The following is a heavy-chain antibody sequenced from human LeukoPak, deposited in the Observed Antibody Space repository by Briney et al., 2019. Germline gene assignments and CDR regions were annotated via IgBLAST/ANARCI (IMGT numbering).Heavy chain of an antibody. CDR2: INPNSGGT. J-gene: IGHJ4*02. CDR1: GYTFTGYY. D-gene: IGHD2-15*01. Sequence: ASVKVSCKASGYTFTGYYMHWVRQAPGQGLEWMGWINPNSGGTNYAQKFQGRVTMTRDTSISTAYMELSKLRSDDTAVYYCASPLDGRQPIDYWGQGTLVTVSS. V-gene: IGHV1-2*02. CDR3: ASPLDGRQPIDY.